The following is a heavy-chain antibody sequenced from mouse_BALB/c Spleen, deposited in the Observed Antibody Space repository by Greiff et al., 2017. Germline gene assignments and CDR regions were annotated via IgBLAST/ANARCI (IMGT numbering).Heavy chain of an antibody. Sequence: VQGVESGPGLVAPSQSLSITCTVSGFSLTSHGVSWVRQPPGKGLEWLGVIWCDGSTNYHSALISRLSISKNNSKSQVFLKLNSLQTEDTATYYCAKRNGYDGFAYWGQGTLVTVSA. V-gene: IGHV2-3*01. CDR1: GFSLTSHG. D-gene: IGHD2-2*01. CDR2: IWCDGST. CDR3: AKRNGYDGFAY. J-gene: IGHJ3*01.